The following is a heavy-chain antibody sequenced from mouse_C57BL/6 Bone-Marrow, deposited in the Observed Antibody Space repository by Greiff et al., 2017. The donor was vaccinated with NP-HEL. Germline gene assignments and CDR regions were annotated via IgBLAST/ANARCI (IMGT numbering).Heavy chain of an antibody. J-gene: IGHJ3*01. CDR2: IDPENGDT. Sequence: EVQLQQSGAELVRPGASVKLSCTASGFNIKDDYMHWVKQRPEQGLEWIGWIDPENGDTEYASKFQGKATITADPSSNTAYLQLSSLTSEDTAVYYCTLYSNYVAWFAYWGQGTLVTVSA. CDR3: TLYSNYVAWFAY. CDR1: GFNIKDDY. V-gene: IGHV14-4*01. D-gene: IGHD2-5*01.